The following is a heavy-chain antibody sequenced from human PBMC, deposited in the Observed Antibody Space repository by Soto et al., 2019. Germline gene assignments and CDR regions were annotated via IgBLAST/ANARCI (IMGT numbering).Heavy chain of an antibody. V-gene: IGHV3-53*01. Sequence: EVQLVESGGGLIQPGGSLRLSCAASGFTVSGNYITWVRQAPGKGLEWVSVIFSGENTYYSDSVKGRFTISRDNSKNTVYPQMNRLRGDDTAVYFCATGLTLPVRPSFDTWGQGTLLTVSS. D-gene: IGHD2-21*02. J-gene: IGHJ5*02. CDR1: GFTVSGNY. CDR3: ATGLTLPVRPSFDT. CDR2: IFSGENT.